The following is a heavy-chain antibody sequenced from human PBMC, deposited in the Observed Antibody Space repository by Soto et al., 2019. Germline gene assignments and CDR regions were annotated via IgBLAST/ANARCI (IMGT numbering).Heavy chain of an antibody. CDR1: GESISSGGYY. V-gene: IGHV4-31*03. J-gene: IGHJ4*02. CDR2: IYDTESA. Sequence: QVQLQEPGPGLVKPSQTLSLTCNVSGESISSGGYYWSWIRHHPGKGLEWIGYIYDTESAYYNPSLKSRVTISMDTSKNQFAMRLSSVTAADTAVYYCARASSSSSAADYWGQGILGTVSS. D-gene: IGHD6-6*01. CDR3: ARASSSSSAADY.